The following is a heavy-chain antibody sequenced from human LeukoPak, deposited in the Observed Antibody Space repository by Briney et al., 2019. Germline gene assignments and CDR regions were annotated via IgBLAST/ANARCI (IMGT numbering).Heavy chain of an antibody. Sequence: ASVKVSCKASGYTFTSYGISWVRQAPGQGLEWMGWISAYNGNTNYAQKLQGRVTMTTDTSTSTAYMELRSLRSDDTAVYYCARDVPVVVPAASYYYCGMDVWGQGTTVTVSS. V-gene: IGHV1-18*01. J-gene: IGHJ6*02. CDR1: GYTFTSYG. D-gene: IGHD2-2*01. CDR3: ARDVPVVVPAASYYYCGMDV. CDR2: ISAYNGNT.